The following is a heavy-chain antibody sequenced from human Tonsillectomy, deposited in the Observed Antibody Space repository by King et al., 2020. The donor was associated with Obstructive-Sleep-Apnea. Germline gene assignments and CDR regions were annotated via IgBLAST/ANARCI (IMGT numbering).Heavy chain of an antibody. Sequence: VQLVESGGDLVQPGGSLRLSCAASGFTFGANAMTWVRHAPGKGLEWFSGSSGSGGTTHSSSSVKGRFTISRDNSENTLYLQMASLRAEDTAVYYCARVRCGGECYYNLDVWGQGTTVTVSS. CDR3: ARVRCGGECYYNLDV. V-gene: IGHV3-23*04. J-gene: IGHJ6*02. D-gene: IGHD2-21*01. CDR2: SSGSGGTT. CDR1: GFTFGANA.